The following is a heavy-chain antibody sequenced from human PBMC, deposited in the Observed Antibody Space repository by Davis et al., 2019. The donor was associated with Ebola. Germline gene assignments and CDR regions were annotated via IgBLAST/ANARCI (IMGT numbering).Heavy chain of an antibody. CDR3: ARPSRWGNSGYYSFDI. CDR2: ISGSGGGT. J-gene: IGHJ3*02. D-gene: IGHD6-13*01. V-gene: IGHV3-23*01. CDR1: GFTFNTYA. Sequence: GESLKISCAASGFTFNTYAMNWVRQVPGKGLEWVSEISGSGGGTYYTDSVKGRFTISRDNSKNTLYLQMHSLRVEDAAVYYCARPSRWGNSGYYSFDIWGQGTMVTVSS.